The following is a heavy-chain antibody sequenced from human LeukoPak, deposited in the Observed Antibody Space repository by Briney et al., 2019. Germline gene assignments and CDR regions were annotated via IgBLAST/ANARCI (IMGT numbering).Heavy chain of an antibody. D-gene: IGHD3-10*01. CDR2: IYHNGST. Sequence: PSGTLSLTCDVSGDSISSSNWWNWVRQPPGKGLEWIGGIYHNGSTNYNPSLKSRVTMSVDKSKNQFSLKLSSVTAADTAVYYCARHLWFDAFDIWGQGTMVTVSS. CDR1: GDSISSSNW. J-gene: IGHJ3*02. CDR3: ARHLWFDAFDI. V-gene: IGHV4-4*02.